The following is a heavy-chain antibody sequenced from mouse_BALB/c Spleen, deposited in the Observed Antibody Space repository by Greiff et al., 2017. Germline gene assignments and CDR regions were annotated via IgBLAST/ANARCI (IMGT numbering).Heavy chain of an antibody. D-gene: IGHD3-2*02. CDR1: GYTFTSYW. J-gene: IGHJ4*01. V-gene: IGHV1-87*01. CDR3: ARSGEAMDY. Sequence: VQLQQSGAELARPGASVKLSCKASGYTFTSYWMQWVKQRPGQGLEWIGAIYPGDGDTRYTQKFKGKATLTADKSSSTAYMQLSSLASEDSAVYYCARSGEAMDYWGQGTSVTVSS. CDR2: IYPGDGDT.